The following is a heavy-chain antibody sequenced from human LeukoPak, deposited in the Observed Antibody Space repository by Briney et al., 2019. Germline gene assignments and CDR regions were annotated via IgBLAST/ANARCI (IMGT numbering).Heavy chain of an antibody. CDR3: ARSNYYYDSSGYPRWFDP. J-gene: IGHJ5*02. Sequence: ASVKVSSKASGGTFSSYAISWVRQAPGQGLEWMGGIIPIFGTANYAQKFQGRVTITADESTSTAYMELSSLRSEDTAVYYCARSNYYYDSSGYPRWFDPWGQGTLVTVSS. CDR1: GGTFSSYA. D-gene: IGHD3-22*01. CDR2: IIPIFGTA. V-gene: IGHV1-69*13.